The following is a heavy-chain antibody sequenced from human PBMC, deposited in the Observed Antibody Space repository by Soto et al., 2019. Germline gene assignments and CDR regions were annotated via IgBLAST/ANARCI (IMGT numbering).Heavy chain of an antibody. V-gene: IGHV3-30*03. Sequence: GGSLRLSCAASGFIFSNYGMHWVRQAPCKGLVWGAVISHNGKVQYYADSVKGRFTISRDNSKNTLYLQMNSLRADDTAAYYCGTESTARISHMLDMWGQRTMVT. CDR3: GTESTARISHMLDM. D-gene: IGHD5-12*01. CDR1: GFIFSNYG. J-gene: IGHJ3*02. CDR2: ISHNGKVQ.